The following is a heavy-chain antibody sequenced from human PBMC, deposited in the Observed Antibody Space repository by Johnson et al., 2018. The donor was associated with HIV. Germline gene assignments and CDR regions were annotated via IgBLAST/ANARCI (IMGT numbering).Heavy chain of an antibody. CDR2: ISNDGSNK. D-gene: IGHD1-26*01. CDR3: AKDIEWELQNDAFDI. J-gene: IGHJ3*02. V-gene: IGHV3-30*04. CDR1: GFTFSSYA. Sequence: QVQLVESGGGVVQPGRSLRLSCAASGFTFSSYAIHWVRQAPGKGLEWVAVISNDGSNKNYADSVRGRFTISRDNSKNTLYLQMNSLRAEDTAVYYCAKDIEWELQNDAFDIWGQGTMVTVSS.